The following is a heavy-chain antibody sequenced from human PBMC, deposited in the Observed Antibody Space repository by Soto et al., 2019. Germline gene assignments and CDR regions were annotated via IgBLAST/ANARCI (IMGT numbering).Heavy chain of an antibody. V-gene: IGHV1-18*04. CDR2: ISPYNGNT. J-gene: IGHJ4*02. CDR3: ARDFGSDLSAPGAVFDY. D-gene: IGHD3-3*01. Sequence: ASVKVSCKASGYFFTSYGITWVRQAPGQGLEWMGWISPYNGNTKYAQNFQGRVTMTTDTSTSTAYMEVRRLRSDDPAVYYCARDFGSDLSAPGAVFDYWGQGTLVTASS. CDR1: GYFFTSYG.